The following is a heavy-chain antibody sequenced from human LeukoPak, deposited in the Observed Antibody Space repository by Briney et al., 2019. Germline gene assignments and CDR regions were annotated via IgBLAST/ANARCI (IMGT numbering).Heavy chain of an antibody. J-gene: IGHJ4*02. V-gene: IGHV1-8*01. CDR2: MNPNSGNT. Sequence: GASVKVSCKASGYTFTSYDINWVRQAPGQGLEWMGWMNPNSGNTGYAQKFQGRVTMTRNTSISTAYMELSSLRSEDTAVYYCARARKRRSGIGFYYFDYWGQGTLVTVSS. CDR1: GYTFTSYD. D-gene: IGHD2-15*01. CDR3: ARARKRRSGIGFYYFDY.